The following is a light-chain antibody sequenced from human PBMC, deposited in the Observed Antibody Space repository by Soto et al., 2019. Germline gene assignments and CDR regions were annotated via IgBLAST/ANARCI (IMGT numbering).Light chain of an antibody. CDR2: EVN. CDR3: SSDSRSINYV. CDR1: NNDIDGYTY. Sequence: QSALTQPPSASGSPGQSVTISCTGSNNDIDGYTYVSWYQQLPGKAPKLIIYEVNKRPSGIPDRFSGSKSGNTASLTVSGLQPEDEAEYFCSSDSRSINYVFGTGTKVTVL. V-gene: IGLV2-8*01. J-gene: IGLJ1*01.